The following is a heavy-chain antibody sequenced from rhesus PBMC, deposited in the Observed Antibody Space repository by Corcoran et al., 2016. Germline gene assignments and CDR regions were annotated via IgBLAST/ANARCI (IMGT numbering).Heavy chain of an antibody. D-gene: IGHD2-39*01. V-gene: IGHV4-99*01. CDR3: ARTPGNRFDV. J-gene: IGHJ5-1*01. CDR1: GYSISSGYY. CDR2: INGSRGST. Sequence: QVQLQESGPGLVKPSETLPLTCAVSGYSISSGYYWGLILLPPGKGLEYIGFINGSRGSTYYNPSLKSRVTISKDTSKNQFSLKLSSVTAADTAVYYCARTPGNRFDVWGPGVLVTVSS.